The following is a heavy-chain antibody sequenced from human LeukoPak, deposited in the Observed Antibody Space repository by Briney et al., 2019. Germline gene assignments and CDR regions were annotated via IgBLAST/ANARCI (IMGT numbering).Heavy chain of an antibody. CDR1: GFTFSSYA. CDR2: ISYDGSNK. J-gene: IGHJ4*02. V-gene: IGHV3-30*04. D-gene: IGHD4/OR15-4a*01. Sequence: PGRSLRLSCAASGFTFSSYAMHWVRQAPGKGLEWVAVISYDGSNKYYADSVKGRFTISRDNSKNTLYLQMNSLRAEDTAVYYCARETYGGNDGFDYWGQGTLVTVSS. CDR3: ARETYGGNDGFDY.